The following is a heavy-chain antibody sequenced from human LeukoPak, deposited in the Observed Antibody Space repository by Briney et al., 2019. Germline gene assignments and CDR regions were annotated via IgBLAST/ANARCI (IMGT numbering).Heavy chain of an antibody. Sequence: SETLSLTCTVSGGSISSYYWSWIRQPPGKGLEWIGYIYYSGSTNYNPSLKSRVTISVDTSKNQFSLKLSSVTAADTAVYCCARVSSGWYWADYWGQGTLVTVSS. CDR2: IYYSGST. V-gene: IGHV4-59*01. D-gene: IGHD6-19*01. J-gene: IGHJ4*02. CDR3: ARVSSGWYWADY. CDR1: GGSISSYY.